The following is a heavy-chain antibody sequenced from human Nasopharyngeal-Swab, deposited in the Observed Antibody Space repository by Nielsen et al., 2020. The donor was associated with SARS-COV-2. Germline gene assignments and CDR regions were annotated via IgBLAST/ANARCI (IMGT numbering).Heavy chain of an antibody. CDR3: AREVVGGLVDS. CDR1: GGSISSYD. CDR2: FYYSGIT. D-gene: IGHD1-26*01. Sequence: GSLRLSCTVSGGSISSYDWSWIRQSPGQGLEWIGYFYYSGITNYNPSLKSRVTILIDTSKNQFSLKLNSVTAADTAVYYCAREVVGGLVDSWGQGTLVTVSS. J-gene: IGHJ4*02. V-gene: IGHV4-59*12.